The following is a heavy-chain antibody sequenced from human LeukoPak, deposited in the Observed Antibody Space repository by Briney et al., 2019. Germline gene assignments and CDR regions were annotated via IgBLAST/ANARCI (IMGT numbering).Heavy chain of an antibody. D-gene: IGHD3-22*01. Sequence: GGSLRLSCAASGFTFSSHAMSWVRQAPGKGLEWVSGISGRGGSTYYAESVKGRFTISRDNSKNTLYLQMNSLRAEDTAVYYCAKGDYYDSSGPLDYWGQGTLVTVSS. J-gene: IGHJ4*02. CDR1: GFTFSSHA. CDR3: AKGDYYDSSGPLDY. CDR2: ISGRGGST. V-gene: IGHV3-23*01.